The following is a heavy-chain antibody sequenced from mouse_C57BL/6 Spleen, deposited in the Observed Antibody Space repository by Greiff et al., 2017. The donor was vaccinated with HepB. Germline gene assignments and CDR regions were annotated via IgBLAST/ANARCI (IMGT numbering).Heavy chain of an antibody. J-gene: IGHJ2*01. CDR3: ARNEYYFDY. V-gene: IGHV3-6*01. CDR2: ISYDGSN. Sequence: EVQLKESGPGLVKPSQSLSLTCSVTGYSITSGYYWNWIRQFPGNKLEWMGYISYDGSNNYNPSLKNRISITRDTSKNQFFLKLNSVTTEDTATYYCARNEYYFDYWGQGTTLTVSS. CDR1: GYSITSGYY.